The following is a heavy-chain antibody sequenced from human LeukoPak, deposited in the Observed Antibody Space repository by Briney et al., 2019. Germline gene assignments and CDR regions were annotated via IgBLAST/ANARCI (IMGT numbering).Heavy chain of an antibody. J-gene: IGHJ4*02. V-gene: IGHV3-11*01. CDR2: ISSSGSTI. D-gene: IGHD4-17*01. Sequence: GGSLRLSCAASGFTFSDYYMSWIRQAPGKGLEWVSYISSSGSTIYYADSVKGRFTISRDNAKNSLYLQMNSLRAEDTAVYYCTRHALSDYGDYVELFDYWGQGTLVTVSS. CDR3: TRHALSDYGDYVELFDY. CDR1: GFTFSDYY.